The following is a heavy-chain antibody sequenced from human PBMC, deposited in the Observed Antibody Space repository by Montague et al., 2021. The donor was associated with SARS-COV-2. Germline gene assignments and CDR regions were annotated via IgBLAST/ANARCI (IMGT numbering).Heavy chain of an antibody. CDR2: TNWNGAYI. V-gene: IGHV3-9*01. J-gene: IGHJ4*02. D-gene: IGHD1-1*01. Sequence: SLRLSCAASGFTFDDYAMHWVRQAPGQGLEWVSGTNWNGAYIAYAASVKGRFTISRDNAKNSLYLQMSSLTTDDTALYYCAKGSKRIETTSPFDSWGQGTLVTVSS. CDR1: GFTFDDYA. CDR3: AKGSKRIETTSPFDS.